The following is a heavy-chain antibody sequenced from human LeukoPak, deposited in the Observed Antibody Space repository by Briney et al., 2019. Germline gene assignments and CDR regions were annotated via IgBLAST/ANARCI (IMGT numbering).Heavy chain of an antibody. CDR3: ARAGRGVVRAAILL. Sequence: GGSLRLSCAASGFTFSSYSMNWVRQAPGKGLEWVSYISSSSSTIYYADSVKGRFTISRDNAKNSLYLQMKSLRAEDTAVYYCARAGRGVVRAAILLWGQGTLVTVSS. J-gene: IGHJ4*02. CDR2: ISSSSSTI. CDR1: GFTFSSYS. D-gene: IGHD2-2*01. V-gene: IGHV3-48*04.